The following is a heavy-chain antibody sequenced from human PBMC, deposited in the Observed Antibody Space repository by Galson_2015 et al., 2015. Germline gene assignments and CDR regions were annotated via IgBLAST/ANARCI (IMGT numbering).Heavy chain of an antibody. Sequence: SVKVSCKASGFTFTSSAVQWVRQARGQRLEWIGWIVVGSGNTNYAQKFQERVTITRDMSTSTAYMELSSLRSEDTAVYYYAAQYYYDSSGYHNWYFYLWGRGTLVTVSS. CDR2: IVVGSGNT. CDR3: AAQYYYDSSGYHNWYFYL. D-gene: IGHD3-22*01. J-gene: IGHJ2*01. V-gene: IGHV1-58*01. CDR1: GFTFTSSA.